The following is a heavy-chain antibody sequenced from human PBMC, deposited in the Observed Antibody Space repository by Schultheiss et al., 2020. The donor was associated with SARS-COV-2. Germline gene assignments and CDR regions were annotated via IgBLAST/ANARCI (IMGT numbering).Heavy chain of an antibody. D-gene: IGHD4-17*01. CDR1: GFTFSIYE. Sequence: GGSLRLSCAASGFTFSIYEMSWVRQAPGKGLEWISYISSTSNSIYYADSVKGRFTISRDNAKNSLYLQMNNLRAEDTAVYYCAKDQIGAVTDYWGQGILVTVSS. CDR2: ISSTSNSI. CDR3: AKDQIGAVTDY. V-gene: IGHV3-48*03. J-gene: IGHJ4*02.